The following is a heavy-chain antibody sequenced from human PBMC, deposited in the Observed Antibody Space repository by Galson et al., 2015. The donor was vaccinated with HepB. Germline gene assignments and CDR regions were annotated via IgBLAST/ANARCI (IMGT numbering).Heavy chain of an antibody. J-gene: IGHJ4*02. CDR2: ISWNSVNI. Sequence: SLRLSCAGSGFTFDENAMHWVRQAPGKGLEWVSGISWNSVNIGYAESVKGRFTISRDNAKNSLYLQMNSLRTEDTSFYYCATAPGAYNYGQFYYWGQGTLVSASS. V-gene: IGHV3-9*01. D-gene: IGHD5-18*01. CDR1: GFTFDENA. CDR3: ATAPGAYNYGQFYY.